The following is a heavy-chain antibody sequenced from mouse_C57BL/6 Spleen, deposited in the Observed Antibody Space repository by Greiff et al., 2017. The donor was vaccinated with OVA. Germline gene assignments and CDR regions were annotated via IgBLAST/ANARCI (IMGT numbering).Heavy chain of an antibody. CDR3: TRAVGDWYFDV. CDR1: GYTFTDYE. D-gene: IGHD3-3*01. V-gene: IGHV1-15*01. J-gene: IGHJ1*03. CDR2: IDPETGGT. Sequence: QVQLQQSGAELVRPGASVTLSCKASGYTFTDYEMHWVKQTPVHGLEWIGAIDPETGGTAYKQKFKGKAILTADKSSSTAYMELRSLTSEDSAVYYCTRAVGDWYFDVWGTGTTVTVSS.